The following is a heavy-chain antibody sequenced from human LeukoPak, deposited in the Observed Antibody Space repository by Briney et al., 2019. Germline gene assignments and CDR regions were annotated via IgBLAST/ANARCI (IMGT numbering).Heavy chain of an antibody. D-gene: IGHD6-13*01. Sequence: SETLSLTCTVSGYSISSGYYWGWIRQPPGKGLEWIGNIYHSGRTYYNPSLKSRVTISVDTSKNEFSLKVSSVTAADTAVYYCPIAAAGNNWFDPWGQGTLVTVSS. CDR3: PIAAAGNNWFDP. J-gene: IGHJ5*02. CDR2: IYHSGRT. CDR1: GYSISSGYY. V-gene: IGHV4-38-2*02.